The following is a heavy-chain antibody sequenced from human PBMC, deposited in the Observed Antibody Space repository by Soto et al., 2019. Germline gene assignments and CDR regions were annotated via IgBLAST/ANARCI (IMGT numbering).Heavy chain of an antibody. CDR2: ISPLKGNT. V-gene: IGHV1-18*01. J-gene: IGHJ4*02. Sequence: ASVKVSCKASGYTFTNYVIHWVRQAPGQGLEWMGWISPLKGNTKYAQKVQGRVSVTTDTSTNTVYMELRSLRSDDTAVYYCARVSITMIVVDPDYWGQGTLVTVSS. D-gene: IGHD3-22*01. CDR3: ARVSITMIVVDPDY. CDR1: GYTFTNYV.